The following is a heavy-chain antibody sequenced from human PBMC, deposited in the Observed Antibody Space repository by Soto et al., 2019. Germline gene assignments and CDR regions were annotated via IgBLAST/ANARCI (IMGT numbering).Heavy chain of an antibody. J-gene: IGHJ6*02. Sequence: GGSLRLSCAASGFTFSSYGMHWVRQAPGKGLEWVAVISYDGSNKYYADSVKGRFTISRDNSKNTLYLQMNSLRAEDTAVYYCAKEAPYSPYGMDVWGQGTTVTVSS. CDR1: GFTFSSYG. CDR2: ISYDGSNK. CDR3: AKEAPYSPYGMDV. V-gene: IGHV3-30*18. D-gene: IGHD2-15*01.